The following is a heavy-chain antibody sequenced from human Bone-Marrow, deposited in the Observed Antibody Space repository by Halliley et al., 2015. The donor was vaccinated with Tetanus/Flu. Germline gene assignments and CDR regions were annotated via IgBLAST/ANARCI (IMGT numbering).Heavy chain of an antibody. J-gene: IGHJ4*02. CDR3: ARLPNTGLGGRGYFDN. Sequence: TLSLTCSVSGDSIISFNYYWGRLRQPPGKGLEFIGTIDYSGGTYYNPSLMSRVTMSVDPSTTQFSLNLNSVTAADTAVYFCARLPNTGLGGRGYFDNWGQGTLVTVSS. V-gene: IGHV4-39*01. D-gene: IGHD1-26*01. CDR2: IDYSGGT. CDR1: GDSIISFNYY.